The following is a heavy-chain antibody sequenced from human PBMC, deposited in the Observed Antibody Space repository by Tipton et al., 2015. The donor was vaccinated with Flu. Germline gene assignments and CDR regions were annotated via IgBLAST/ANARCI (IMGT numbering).Heavy chain of an antibody. D-gene: IGHD3-16*01. CDR3: ARQRSYYDTSGPRGGGFYLDY. Sequence: TLSLTCTVSGASISSGSFYWTWLRQPAGKGLEWIGRLYTAGGTTYNSSLKSRVTISLDTPKNQFSLSLNSVTAADTTVYFWARQRSYYDTSGPRGGGFYLDYWGQGALVTVSS. CDR1: GASISSGSFY. J-gene: IGHJ4*02. CDR2: LYTAGGT. V-gene: IGHV4-61*02.